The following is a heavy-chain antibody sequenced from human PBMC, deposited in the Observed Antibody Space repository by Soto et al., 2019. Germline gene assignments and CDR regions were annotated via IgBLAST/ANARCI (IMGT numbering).Heavy chain of an antibody. V-gene: IGHV3-30*18. J-gene: IGHJ4*02. Sequence: GGSLRLSCAASGFTFSSYGMHWVRQAPGKGLEWVAVISYDGSNKYYADSVKGRFTISRDNSKNTLYLQMNSLRAEDTAVYYCAKARTPTYSSRWYVREAPDYWGQGTLVTVS. CDR2: ISYDGSNK. CDR3: AKARTPTYSSRWYVREAPDY. CDR1: GFTFSSYG. D-gene: IGHD6-13*01.